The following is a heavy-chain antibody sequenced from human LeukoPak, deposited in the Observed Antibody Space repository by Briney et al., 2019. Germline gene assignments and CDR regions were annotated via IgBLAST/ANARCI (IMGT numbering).Heavy chain of an antibody. V-gene: IGHV1-69*13. D-gene: IGHD3-9*01. Sequence: SVKVSCKASGGTFSSYAISWVRQAPGQGLEWMGGIIPIFGTANYAQKFQGRVTITADESTSTAYMELSSLRSDDTAVYYCARDPGQYYDILTGYYTPYYFDYWGQGTLVTVSS. CDR2: IIPIFGTA. CDR3: ARDPGQYYDILTGYYTPYYFDY. CDR1: GGTFSSYA. J-gene: IGHJ4*02.